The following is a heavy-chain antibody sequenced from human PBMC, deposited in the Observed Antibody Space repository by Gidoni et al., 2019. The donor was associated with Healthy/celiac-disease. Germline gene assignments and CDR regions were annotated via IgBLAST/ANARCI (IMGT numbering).Heavy chain of an antibody. V-gene: IGHV4-59*01. CDR1: GGSISSYY. CDR3: ARVGYDLWSGYYYYMDV. J-gene: IGHJ6*03. D-gene: IGHD3-3*01. Sequence: QVQLQESGPGLVKPSATLSLTCTVSGGSISSYYWSWIRQPPGKGLEWIGYIYYSGSTNYNPSLKSRVTISVDTSKNQFSLKLSSVTAADTAVYYCARVGYDLWSGYYYYMDVWGKGTTVTVSS. CDR2: IYYSGST.